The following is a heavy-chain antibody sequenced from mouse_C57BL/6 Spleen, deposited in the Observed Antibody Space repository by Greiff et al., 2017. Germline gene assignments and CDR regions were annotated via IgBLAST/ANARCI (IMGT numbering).Heavy chain of an antibody. Sequence: ESEPGLVKPSQSLSLTCSVTGYSITSGYYWNWIRQFPGNKLEWMGYISYDGSNNYNPSLKNRISITRDTSKNQFFLKLNSVTTEDTATYYCAREAPSYAFAYWGQGTLVTVSA. D-gene: IGHD2-12*01. J-gene: IGHJ3*01. CDR1: GYSITSGYY. CDR3: AREAPSYAFAY. V-gene: IGHV3-6*01. CDR2: ISYDGSN.